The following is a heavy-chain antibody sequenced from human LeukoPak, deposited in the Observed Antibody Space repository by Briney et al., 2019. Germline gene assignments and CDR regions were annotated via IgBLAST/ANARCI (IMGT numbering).Heavy chain of an antibody. CDR3: AREKAVAGIVDY. Sequence: ASVKVSCKASGGTFSSYAISWVRQAPGQGLEWMGWISAYNGNTNYAQKVQGRVTMTTDTSTTTAYMELRSLRSDDTAVYYCAREKAVAGIVDYWGQGTLVTVSS. J-gene: IGHJ4*02. V-gene: IGHV1-18*01. CDR2: ISAYNGNT. CDR1: GGTFSSYA. D-gene: IGHD6-19*01.